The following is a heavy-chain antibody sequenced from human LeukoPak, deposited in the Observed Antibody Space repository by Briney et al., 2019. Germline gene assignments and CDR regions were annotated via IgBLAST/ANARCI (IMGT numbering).Heavy chain of an antibody. CDR3: AKEDASVRFLEWPKGFDP. J-gene: IGHJ5*02. V-gene: IGHV3-23*01. CDR1: GFTFSSYA. CDR2: ISGSGGST. Sequence: GGSLRLSCAASGFTFSSYAMSWVRQAPGKGLEWVSAISGSGGSTYYADSVKGRFTISRDNSKNTLYLQMHSLRAEDTAVYYCAKEDASVRFLEWPKGFDPWGQGTLVTVSS. D-gene: IGHD3-3*01.